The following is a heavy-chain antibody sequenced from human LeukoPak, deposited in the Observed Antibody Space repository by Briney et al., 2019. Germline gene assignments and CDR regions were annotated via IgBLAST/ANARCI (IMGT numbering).Heavy chain of an antibody. CDR2: FDPEDGET. J-gene: IGHJ3*02. CDR3: ATSAPNYDILIGYYAFDI. Sequence: ASVKVSCKVSGYTLTELSMHWVRQAPGKGLEWMGGFDPEDGETIYAQKFQGRVTMTEDTSTDTAYMELSSLRSEDTAVYYCATSAPNYDILIGYYAFDIWGQGTMVTVSS. CDR1: GYTLTELS. D-gene: IGHD3-9*01. V-gene: IGHV1-24*01.